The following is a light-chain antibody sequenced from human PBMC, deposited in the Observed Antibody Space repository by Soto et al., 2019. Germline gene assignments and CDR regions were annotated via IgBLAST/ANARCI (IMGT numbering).Light chain of an antibody. CDR2: AVT. V-gene: IGLV2-8*01. Sequence: QSVLTRPPSASGSPGQSVTISCTGTSSDVGAYDRVSWYQQHPGKPPKLIIYAVTDRTSGVPDRFSGSKSGNTASLTVSGLQAEDEADYYCTSYGGRDDTIFGGGTKLTVL. CDR3: TSYGGRDDTI. CDR1: SSDVGAYDR. J-gene: IGLJ2*01.